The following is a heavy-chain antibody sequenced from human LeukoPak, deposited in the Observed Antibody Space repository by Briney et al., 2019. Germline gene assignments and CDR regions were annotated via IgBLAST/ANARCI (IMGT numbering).Heavy chain of an antibody. J-gene: IGHJ4*02. CDR3: VVVSYYYDTSGYVDS. CDR2: ISTDRGST. Sequence: PGGSLRLSCAASGFTFRSFWMHWVRQGPGKGLEWVSYISTDRGSTNYADSVKGRFAVSRDNAKNTLYLQMNSLRAEDTAVYYCVVVSYYYDTSGYVDSWGQGTLVTVSS. D-gene: IGHD3-22*01. CDR1: GFTFRSFW. V-gene: IGHV3-74*01.